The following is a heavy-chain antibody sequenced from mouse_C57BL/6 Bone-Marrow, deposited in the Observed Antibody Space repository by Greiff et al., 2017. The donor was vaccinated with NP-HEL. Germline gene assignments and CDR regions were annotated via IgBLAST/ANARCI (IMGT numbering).Heavy chain of an antibody. CDR2: LRSKSSNYAT. Sequence: EVKLMESGGGLVQPKGSLKLSCAASGFTFNTYAMHWVRQAPGTGLEWVARLRSKSSNYATYYADSVKDRFTISIDDSQSILYLQVNNLKTEDTAMYYCVRSHGYYPAWFAYWGQGTLVTVSA. V-gene: IGHV10-3*01. CDR3: VRSHGYYPAWFAY. D-gene: IGHD2-3*01. CDR1: GFTFNTYA. J-gene: IGHJ3*01.